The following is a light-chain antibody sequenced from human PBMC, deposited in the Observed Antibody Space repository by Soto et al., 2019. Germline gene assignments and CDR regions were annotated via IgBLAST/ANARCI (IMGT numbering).Light chain of an antibody. Sequence: EIVLTQSPATLSLSPVERATLSCMASQTVSSYLLWYQQKRGQAPRLLIYDASNRATGIPARFSGSGSGTDFTLTISSLEPEDFAVYYCHQYGRAPRTFGQGTKVDIK. CDR3: HQYGRAPRT. CDR2: DAS. V-gene: IGKV3-11*01. J-gene: IGKJ1*01. CDR1: QTVSSY.